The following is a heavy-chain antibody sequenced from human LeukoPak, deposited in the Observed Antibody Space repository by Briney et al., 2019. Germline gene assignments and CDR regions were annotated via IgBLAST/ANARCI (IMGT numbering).Heavy chain of an antibody. J-gene: IGHJ4*02. CDR2: IYYGGST. CDR1: GFDFNNYD. V-gene: IGHV3-NL1*01. Sequence: PGGSLRLSCVASGFDFNNYDLHWVRQAPGKGLEWVSVIYYGGSTYYADSVKGRFTISRDNSKNTLYLQMNSLRAEDTAVYYCAKDLLYAGGSSWYLFDYWGQGALVTVSS. CDR3: AKDLLYAGGSSWYLFDY. D-gene: IGHD6-13*01.